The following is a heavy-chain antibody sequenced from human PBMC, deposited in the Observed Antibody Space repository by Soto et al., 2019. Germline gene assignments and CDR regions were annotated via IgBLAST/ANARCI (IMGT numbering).Heavy chain of an antibody. D-gene: IGHD2-2*01. CDR3: AKKSCSSPGCPYGMDV. CDR1: GFTFNAYV. J-gene: IGHJ6*02. Sequence: GGSLRLSCAASGFTFNAYVMNCVRQAPGKGLEWVSIISFTGDSRYYADSVKDRFTISRDNSQNTLYLQMNSLRAEDTAVYYCAKKSCSSPGCPYGMDVWGQGTTVTVSS. CDR2: ISFTGDSR. V-gene: IGHV3-23*01.